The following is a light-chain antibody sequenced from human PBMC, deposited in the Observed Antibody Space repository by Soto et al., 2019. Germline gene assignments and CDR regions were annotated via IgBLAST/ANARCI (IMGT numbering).Light chain of an antibody. CDR2: AAS. V-gene: IGKV1-9*01. CDR3: QQLNTYPIT. CDR1: QSISSY. J-gene: IGKJ5*01. Sequence: IQMTQSPASLSASVGNRVPITCRASQSISSYLNWYQQKPGKAPKLLIYAASTLKSGVPSRFSGSGSGTDFTLTISSLQSEDFATYYCQQLNTYPITFGQGTRLEIK.